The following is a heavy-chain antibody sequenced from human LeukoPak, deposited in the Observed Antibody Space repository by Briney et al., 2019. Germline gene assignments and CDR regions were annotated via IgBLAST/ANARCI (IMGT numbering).Heavy chain of an antibody. Sequence: ASVKVSCKTPGYIFTSYHILWVQQAPGQGLEWMGIINPSGGSASYAQKFQGRVTMTRDTSTSRVYMELYSLRSEDTAVYYCARVSYSSSSGGANYFDYWGQGTLVTVPS. J-gene: IGHJ4*02. D-gene: IGHD6-6*01. CDR2: INPSGGSA. V-gene: IGHV1-46*01. CDR1: GYIFTSYH. CDR3: ARVSYSSSSGGANYFDY.